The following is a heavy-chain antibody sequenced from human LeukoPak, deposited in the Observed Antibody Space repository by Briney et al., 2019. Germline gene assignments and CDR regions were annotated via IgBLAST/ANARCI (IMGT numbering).Heavy chain of an antibody. V-gene: IGHV1-46*01. CDR2: INPSGGST. CDR3: ARETRGAVAGTDHGDY. D-gene: IGHD6-19*01. CDR1: GYTFTSYY. Sequence: GASVKVSCKASGYTFTSYYMHWVRQAPGQGLEWMGIINPSGGSTSYAQKFQGRVTMTRDTSTSTVYMELSSLRSEDTAVYYCARETRGAVAGTDHGDYWGQGTLVTVSS. J-gene: IGHJ4*02.